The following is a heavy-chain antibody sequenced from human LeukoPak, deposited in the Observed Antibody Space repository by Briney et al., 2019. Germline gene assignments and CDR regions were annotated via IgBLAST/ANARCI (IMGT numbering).Heavy chain of an antibody. V-gene: IGHV4-59*01. J-gene: IGHJ6*03. CDR2: IYDSGKT. CDR1: GGSISNYY. D-gene: IGHD3-3*01. Sequence: SETLSLTCIVSGGSISNYYWSWVRQPPGKGLEGIGDIYDSGKTNYSPSLRSRATISIDTSKNQVSLRVNFVTAEDTAVYYCERGGSEGVGIIKYNMDVWGKGTTVTVS. CDR3: ERGGSEGVGIIKYNMDV.